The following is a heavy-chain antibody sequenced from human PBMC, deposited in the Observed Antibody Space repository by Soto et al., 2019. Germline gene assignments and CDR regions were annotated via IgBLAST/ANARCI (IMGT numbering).Heavy chain of an antibody. D-gene: IGHD6-19*01. V-gene: IGHV1-69*02. CDR3: ATDSSDPLDY. CDR1: GGTFSSYT. J-gene: IGHJ4*02. Sequence: QVQLVQSGAEVKKPGSSVKVSCKASGGTFSSYTISWVRQAPGQGLEWMGRIIPILGIANYAQKFQGRVTITADKSTSTAYMELSRLRSEDTDVYYCATDSSDPLDYWGQGTLVTVSS. CDR2: IIPILGIA.